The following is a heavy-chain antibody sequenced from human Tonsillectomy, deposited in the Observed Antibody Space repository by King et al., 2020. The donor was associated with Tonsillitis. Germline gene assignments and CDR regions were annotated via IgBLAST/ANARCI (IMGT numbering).Heavy chain of an antibody. J-gene: IGHJ3*02. CDR2: IGYDGSIK. Sequence: VQLVESGGVVVQPGRSLRLPCAADGVTFSSYGMHWVLQAPGKGLEWGAAIGYDGSIKYYADSVKGRFSISRHNSKNTLYLQMNSLRAEDTAVYYCARREIQLDAFDIWGQGTMVTVSS. CDR1: GVTFSSYG. D-gene: IGHD5-18*01. CDR3: ARREIQLDAFDI. V-gene: IGHV3-33*08.